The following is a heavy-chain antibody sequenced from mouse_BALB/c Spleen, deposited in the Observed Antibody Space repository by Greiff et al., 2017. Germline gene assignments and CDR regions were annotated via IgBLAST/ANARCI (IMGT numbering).Heavy chain of an antibody. CDR2: IWRGGST. V-gene: IGHV2-5-1*01. CDR3: AKGSLDGYYGFAY. Sequence: QVQLKESGPSLVQPSQSLSITCTVSGFSLTSYGVHWVRQSPGKGLEWLGVIWRGGSTDYNAAFMSRLSITKDNSKSQVFFKMNSLQADDTAIYYCAKGSLDGYYGFAYWGQGTLVTVSA. D-gene: IGHD2-3*01. CDR1: GFSLTSYG. J-gene: IGHJ3*01.